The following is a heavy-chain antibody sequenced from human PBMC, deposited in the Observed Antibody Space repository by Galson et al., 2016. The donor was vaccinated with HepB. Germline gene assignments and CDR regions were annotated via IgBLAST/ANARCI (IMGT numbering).Heavy chain of an antibody. Sequence: EPLSLTCTVSGGSISSSSYYWGWIRQPPGKGLEWIGSIYYSGSTYYNPSPKSRVTISVDTSKNQFSPKLSSVTAADTAVYYCARHPTTYSIREPTWFDPWGQGTLVTVSS. J-gene: IGHJ5*02. V-gene: IGHV4-39*01. CDR3: ARHPTTYSIREPTWFDP. CDR2: IYYSGST. CDR1: GGSISSSSYY. D-gene: IGHD6-13*01.